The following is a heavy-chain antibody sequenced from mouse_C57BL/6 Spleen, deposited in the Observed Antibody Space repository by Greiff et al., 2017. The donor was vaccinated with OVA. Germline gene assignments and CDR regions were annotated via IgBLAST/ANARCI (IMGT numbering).Heavy chain of an antibody. CDR3: ARGGIYPYFDY. J-gene: IGHJ2*01. CDR1: GFTFSSYA. Sequence: EVQLVESGGGLVKPGGSLKLSCAASGFTFSSYAMSWVRQTPEKRLEWVATISDGGSYTYYPDNVKGRFTISRDNAKNNLYLQMSHLKSEDTAMYYCARGGIYPYFDYWGQGTTHTVSS. D-gene: IGHD2-1*01. V-gene: IGHV5-4*01. CDR2: ISDGGSYT.